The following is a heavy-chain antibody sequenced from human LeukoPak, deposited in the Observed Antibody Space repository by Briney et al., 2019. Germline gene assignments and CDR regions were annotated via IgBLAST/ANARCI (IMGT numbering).Heavy chain of an antibody. Sequence: GSLRLSCAASGFTFSGYSMNWVRQAPGKGLEWIGSIYSNGDTYYNPSLKSRFTTSLDTSKNQFSLKLSSVTAADTAIYFCTGELAGTTVHYWGQGTLVTISS. CDR2: IYSNGDT. D-gene: IGHD1-7*01. J-gene: IGHJ4*02. CDR3: TGELAGTTVHY. V-gene: IGHV4-38-2*01. CDR1: GFTFSGYS.